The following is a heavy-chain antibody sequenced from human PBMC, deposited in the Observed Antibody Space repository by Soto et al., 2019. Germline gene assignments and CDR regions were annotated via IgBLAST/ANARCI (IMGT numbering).Heavy chain of an antibody. Sequence: SETLSLTCTVSGVSVSSGSFYWAWIRQPPGKGLEWIGFGSYSGTTNYKPSLKSRVTISVDTSRSQISLKVSSLTAADTAVYYCARGATVTQFDYWGRGTLVTVS. V-gene: IGHV4-61*01. CDR2: GSYSGTT. J-gene: IGHJ4*02. CDR3: ARGATVTQFDY. CDR1: GVSVSSGSFY. D-gene: IGHD4-17*01.